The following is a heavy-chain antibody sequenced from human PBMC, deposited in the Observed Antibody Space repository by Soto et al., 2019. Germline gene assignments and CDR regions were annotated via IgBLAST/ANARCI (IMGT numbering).Heavy chain of an antibody. CDR2: IYWDDDK. CDR3: AHLRRDGYPNYYYYVMDV. CDR1: GFSLSTSGVS. Sequence: SGPTLVNPTQTLTLTCTFSGFSLSTSGVSVGWIRQPPGKALEWLALIYWDDDKRYSPFLKSRLTITRDTYKTQVLLTMTNMDPVDTATYYCAHLRRDGYPNYYYYVMDVWGQGTTVTVSS. J-gene: IGHJ6*02. V-gene: IGHV2-5*02. D-gene: IGHD5-12*01.